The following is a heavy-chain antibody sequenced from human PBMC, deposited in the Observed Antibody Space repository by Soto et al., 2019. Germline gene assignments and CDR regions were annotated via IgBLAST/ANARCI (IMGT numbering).Heavy chain of an antibody. Sequence: SETLSLTCTVSGGSISSYYWSWIRQPPGKGLEWIGYIYYSGSTNYNPSLKSRVTISVDTSKNQFSLKLSSVTAADTAVYYCARAVVVPAARGTNWFDPWGQGTLVTVSS. CDR1: GGSISSYY. CDR2: IYYSGST. D-gene: IGHD2-2*01. V-gene: IGHV4-59*01. CDR3: ARAVVVPAARGTNWFDP. J-gene: IGHJ5*02.